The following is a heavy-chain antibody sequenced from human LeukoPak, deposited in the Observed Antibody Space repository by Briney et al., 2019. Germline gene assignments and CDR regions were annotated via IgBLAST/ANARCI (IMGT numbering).Heavy chain of an antibody. D-gene: IGHD3-16*01. J-gene: IGHJ5*02. CDR3: ARESRLTGAMNWFDP. CDR2: IIPILGIA. V-gene: IGHV1-69*04. CDR1: GGTFSSYT. Sequence: SVKVSYKASGGTFSSYTISWVRQAPGQGLEWMGRIIPILGIANYAQKFQGRVTITADKSTSTAYMELSSLRSEDTAVYYCARESRLTGAMNWFDPWGKGTLVTVSS.